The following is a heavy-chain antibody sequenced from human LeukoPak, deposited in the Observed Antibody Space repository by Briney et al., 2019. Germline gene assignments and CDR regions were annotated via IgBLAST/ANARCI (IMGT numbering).Heavy chain of an antibody. CDR3: AWGSGGSAGWFDP. V-gene: IGHV4-39*01. J-gene: IGHJ5*02. CDR2: IYYSGSA. Sequence: PSETLSLTCTVSGDSISSSGDYWGWIRQPPGKGLEWIGNIYYSGSAYYNPSLKSRVTIAVDTSKNQFSLKLSSVTAADTAVYYCAWGSGGSAGWFDPWGQGTLVTVSS. D-gene: IGHD2-15*01. CDR1: GDSISSSGDY.